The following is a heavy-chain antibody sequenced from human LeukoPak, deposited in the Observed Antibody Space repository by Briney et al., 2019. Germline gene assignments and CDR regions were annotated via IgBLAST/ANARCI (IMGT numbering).Heavy chain of an antibody. J-gene: IGHJ4*02. CDR3: ARAARSSGYYYFNYFDY. CDR1: GGSISSYY. D-gene: IGHD3-22*01. CDR2: IYYSGST. V-gene: IGHV4-59*01. Sequence: PSETLSLTCTVSGGSISSYYWSWIRQPPGKGLEWIGDIYYSGSTNYNPSLKSRVTIPVDPSKHQFCLKLSSVTAADTAVYYCARAARSSGYYYFNYFDYWGQGTLVTVSS.